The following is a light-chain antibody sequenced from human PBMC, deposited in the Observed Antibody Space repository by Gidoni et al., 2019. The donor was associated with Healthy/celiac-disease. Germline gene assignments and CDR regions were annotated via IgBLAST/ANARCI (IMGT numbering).Light chain of an antibody. CDR2: DAS. Sequence: EIVLPQSPAPLSLSPGERATLSCRASQSVSSYLAWYQQKPGQAPRLLIYDASNRATGIPARFSGSGSGTDFTLTISSLEPEDFAVYYCQKRSNWLTFGGGTKVEIK. CDR3: QKRSNWLT. J-gene: IGKJ4*01. CDR1: QSVSSY. V-gene: IGKV3-11*01.